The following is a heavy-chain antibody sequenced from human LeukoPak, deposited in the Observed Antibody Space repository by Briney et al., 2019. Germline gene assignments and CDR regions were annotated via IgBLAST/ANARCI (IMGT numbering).Heavy chain of an antibody. V-gene: IGHV3-30*02. D-gene: IGHD3-22*01. CDR1: GFTFGDYA. Sequence: GGSLRLSCTASGFTFGDYAMSWVRQAPGKGLEWVAFIRYDGSNKYYADSVKGRFTISRDNSKNTLYLQMNSLRAEDTAVYYCAKDQARYYDSSGYYPPLDYWGQGTLVTVSS. J-gene: IGHJ4*02. CDR3: AKDQARYYDSSGYYPPLDY. CDR2: IRYDGSNK.